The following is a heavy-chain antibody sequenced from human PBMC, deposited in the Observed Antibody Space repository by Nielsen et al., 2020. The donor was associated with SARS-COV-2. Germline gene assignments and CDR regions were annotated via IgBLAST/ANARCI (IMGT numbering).Heavy chain of an antibody. CDR3: VRDPKPAARDYYYYGMDV. D-gene: IGHD2-2*01. CDR2: IKQDGSEK. Sequence: GESLKISCAASGFTFSSYWMSWVRQAPGKGLEWVANIKQDGSEKYYVDSVKGRFTISRDNAKNSLYLQMNSLRAEDTAVYYCVRDPKPAARDYYYYGMDVWGQGTTVTISS. J-gene: IGHJ6*02. V-gene: IGHV3-7*01. CDR1: GFTFSSYW.